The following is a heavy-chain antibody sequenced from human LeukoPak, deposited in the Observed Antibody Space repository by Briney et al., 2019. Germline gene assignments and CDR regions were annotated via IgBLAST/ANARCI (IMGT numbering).Heavy chain of an antibody. CDR2: INPNSGGT. D-gene: IGHD3-9*01. V-gene: IGHV1-2*06. CDR1: GYTFTGYY. Sequence: ASVKVSCKASGYTFTGYYMHWVRQAPGQGLEWMGRINPNSGGTNYAQKFQGRVTMTRDTSIGTAYMELSRLRSDDTAVYYCARVWYYDILTGYSNPAYFDYWGQGTLVTVSS. CDR3: ARVWYYDILTGYSNPAYFDY. J-gene: IGHJ4*02.